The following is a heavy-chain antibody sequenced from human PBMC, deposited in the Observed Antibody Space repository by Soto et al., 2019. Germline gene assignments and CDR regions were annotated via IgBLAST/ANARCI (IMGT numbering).Heavy chain of an antibody. J-gene: IGHJ5*02. CDR3: ARDTNSLDL. CDR2: IYHTGDT. Sequence: SSETLSLTCVVSSYSISSGFFWAWIRQPPGKGLEWVGSIYHTGDTHYNPSLRSQVSMSVDTSKNHFSLRLTYLTAADTAVYFCARDTNSLDLWGQGILVTVSS. CDR1: SYSISSGFF. D-gene: IGHD2-8*01. V-gene: IGHV4-38-2*02.